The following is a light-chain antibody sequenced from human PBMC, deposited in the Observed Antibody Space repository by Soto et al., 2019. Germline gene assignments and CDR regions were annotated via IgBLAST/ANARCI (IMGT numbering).Light chain of an antibody. CDR3: CSYAGSNTNV. Sequence: QSVLTQPRSVSGCPGQSVTISCTGTSRDVGAYNFVSWYQQHPGKAPKLMVNDVSERPSGVPDRFSGSKSGNTASLTISGLQAEDEADYYCCSYAGSNTNVFGTGTKVTVL. J-gene: IGLJ1*01. V-gene: IGLV2-11*01. CDR1: SRDVGAYNF. CDR2: DVS.